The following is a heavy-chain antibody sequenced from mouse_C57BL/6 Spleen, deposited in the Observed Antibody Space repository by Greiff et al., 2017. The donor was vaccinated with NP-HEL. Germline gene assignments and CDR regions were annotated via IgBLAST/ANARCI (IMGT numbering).Heavy chain of an antibody. Sequence: EVQLQQSGPVLVKPGASVKMSCKASGYTFTDYYMNWVKQSHGKSLEWIGVINPYNGGTSYNQKFKGKATLTVDKSSSTAYMELNSLTSEDSAVYYCARDYYGSSVFAYWGQGTLVTVSA. CDR2: INPYNGGT. CDR1: GYTFTDYY. J-gene: IGHJ3*01. D-gene: IGHD1-1*01. CDR3: ARDYYGSSVFAY. V-gene: IGHV1-19*01.